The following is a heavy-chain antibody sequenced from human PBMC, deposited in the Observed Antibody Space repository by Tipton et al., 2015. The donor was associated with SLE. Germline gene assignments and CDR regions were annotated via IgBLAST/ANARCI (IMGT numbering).Heavy chain of an antibody. J-gene: IGHJ1*01. CDR2: INPKSGGT. Sequence: QVQLVQSGPEVKKPGASVKVSCKASGYTFTGYYIHLVRQAPGQGLEWMGRINPKSGGTNYAQKLQGRVTMTTDTSTSTAYMELGSLRSEDTAVYYCARCQDYYDSSGYYVEYFQHWGQGTLVTVSS. D-gene: IGHD3-22*01. V-gene: IGHV1-2*06. CDR3: ARCQDYYDSSGYYVEYFQH. CDR1: GYTFTGYY.